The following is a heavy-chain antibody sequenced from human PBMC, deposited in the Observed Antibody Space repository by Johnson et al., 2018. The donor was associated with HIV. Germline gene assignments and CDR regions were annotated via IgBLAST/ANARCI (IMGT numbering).Heavy chain of an antibody. Sequence: VQLVESGGGLIQPGGSLRLSCAASGFTVSHNYMSWVRQAPGEGLEWVSVIYSGGSTYYADSVKGRFTISRDNSKNTLYLQMNSLRAEDTAVYYCAKGGIADSHYTPGPFDLWGQGTVVTVSS. CDR3: AKGGIADSHYTPGPFDL. CDR2: IYSGGST. D-gene: IGHD6-13*01. V-gene: IGHV3-53*01. CDR1: GFTVSHNY. J-gene: IGHJ3*01.